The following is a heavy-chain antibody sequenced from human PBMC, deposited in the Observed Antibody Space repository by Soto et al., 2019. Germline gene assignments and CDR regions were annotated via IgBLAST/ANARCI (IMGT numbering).Heavy chain of an antibody. D-gene: IGHD3-3*01. CDR1: GSTVNNNY. J-gene: IGHJ6*02. V-gene: IGHV3-53*01. CDR3: ARDPYNFWPHYGMDV. CDR2: IYSGGST. Sequence: GGSLRLSCAASGSTVNNNYMNWVRQAPGKGLEWVSVIYSGGSTYYADSVKGRFTISRDNFKNTLYLQMNSLRAEDTAVYYCARDPYNFWPHYGMDVWGQGTTVTVSS.